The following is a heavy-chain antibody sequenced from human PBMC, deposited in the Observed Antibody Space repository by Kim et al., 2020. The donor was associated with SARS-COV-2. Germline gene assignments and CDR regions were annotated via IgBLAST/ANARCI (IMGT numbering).Heavy chain of an antibody. CDR3: ARESASSGSLEYYYGMDV. J-gene: IGHJ6*02. CDR1: GYTFTSYA. V-gene: IGHV1-3*01. Sequence: ASVKVSCKASGYTFTSYAMHWVRQAPGQRLEWMGWINAGNGNTKYSQKFQGRVTITRDTSASTAYMELSSLRSEDTAVYYCARESASSGSLEYYYGMDVWGQGTTVTVSS. D-gene: IGHD6-19*01. CDR2: INAGNGNT.